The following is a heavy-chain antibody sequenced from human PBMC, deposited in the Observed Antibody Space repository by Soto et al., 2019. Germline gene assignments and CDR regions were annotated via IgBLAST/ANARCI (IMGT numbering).Heavy chain of an antibody. D-gene: IGHD3-10*01. CDR3: ARGITLVRGVIVDYINYYGMDA. CDR2: ISYDGSNK. CDR1: GCTFGSFA. V-gene: IGHV3-30-3*01. J-gene: IGHJ6*02. Sequence: RGSLRLSCAASGCTFGSFAVHWVRKAPGKGLEWVAVISYDGSNKYYADSVKGRFTISRANSKNTLYLQMNSLRAEDTAVYYFARGITLVRGVIVDYINYYGMDAWGHGTTVTVS.